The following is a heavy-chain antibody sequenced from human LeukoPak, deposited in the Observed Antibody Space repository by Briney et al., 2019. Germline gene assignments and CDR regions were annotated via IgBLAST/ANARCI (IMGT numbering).Heavy chain of an antibody. D-gene: IGHD3-9*01. Sequence: SETLSLTCTVSGSSISSNSYYWGWIRQPPGKGQEWIASIYYGGNTYYNPSLKSRVTISVDTSKNQFSLKLSSVTAADTAVYYCARVCRDYDILSGYSPHYFDYWGQGALVTVSS. CDR2: IYYGGNT. CDR1: GSSISSNSYY. CDR3: ARVCRDYDILSGYSPHYFDY. V-gene: IGHV4-39*07. J-gene: IGHJ4*02.